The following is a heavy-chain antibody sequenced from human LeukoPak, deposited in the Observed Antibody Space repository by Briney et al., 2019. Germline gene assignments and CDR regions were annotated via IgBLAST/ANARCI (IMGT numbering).Heavy chain of an antibody. J-gene: IGHJ5*02. V-gene: IGHV1-46*01. CDR3: ARDQAAAGTVNVWFDP. Sequence: ASVKVSCXASGYTFTSYYMHWVRQAPGQGLEWMGIINPSGGSTSYAQKFQGRVTMTRDTSTSTVYMELSSLRSEDTAVYYCARDQAAAGTVNVWFDPWGQGTLVTVSS. CDR1: GYTFTSYY. D-gene: IGHD6-13*01. CDR2: INPSGGST.